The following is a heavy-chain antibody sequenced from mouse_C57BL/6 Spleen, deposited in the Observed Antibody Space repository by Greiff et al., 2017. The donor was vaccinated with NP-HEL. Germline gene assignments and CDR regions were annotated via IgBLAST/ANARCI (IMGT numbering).Heavy chain of an antibody. J-gene: IGHJ4*01. V-gene: IGHV3-6*01. CDR3: ARGGSSYAMDD. CDR1: GYSITSGYY. CDR2: ISYDGSN. Sequence: EVQRVESGPGLVKPSQSLSLTCSVTGYSITSGYYWNWIRQLPGNKLEWMGYISYDGSNNYNPTLKNRISITRDTFKNQFFLKLNSLTTEDTATYYCARGGSSYAMDDWGQGTSVTVSS.